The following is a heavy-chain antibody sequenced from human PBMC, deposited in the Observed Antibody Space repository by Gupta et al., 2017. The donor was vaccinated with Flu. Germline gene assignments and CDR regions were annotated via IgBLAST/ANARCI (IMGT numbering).Heavy chain of an antibody. CDR2: ISCNSVVT. D-gene: IGHD2-21*01. Sequence: EVQLVASGGNLVQPGRSPRLSCAASGFTFDDFAMHWVRQAPGKGLEWVSTISCNSVVTDYADSVKARFTSSRDNAQNSMYLQMSSLRAEDTGLYFCAKGSCFCGGNNCNSLLCYFEQWGQGTLVTVSS. V-gene: IGHV3-9*01. CDR1: GFTFDDFA. J-gene: IGHJ4*02. CDR3: AKGSCFCGGNNCNSLLCYFEQ.